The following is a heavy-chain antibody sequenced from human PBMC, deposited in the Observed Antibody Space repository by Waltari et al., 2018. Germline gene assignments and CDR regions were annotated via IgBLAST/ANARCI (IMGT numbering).Heavy chain of an antibody. CDR2: IKYDASEK. V-gene: IGHV3-7*01. Sequence: EVQLVESGGGLVQPGGSLRLSCAASGFTFTPYWMSWVRQAPGKGLEWVANIKYDASEKYYVDSVKGRFTISRDNAKNSLDLQMNSLRVEDTAMYYCARDHVYTYGTGWDAPDFLGQGAMVTVSS. CDR3: ARDHVYTYGTGWDAPDF. D-gene: IGHD5-18*01. CDR1: GFTFTPYW. J-gene: IGHJ3*01.